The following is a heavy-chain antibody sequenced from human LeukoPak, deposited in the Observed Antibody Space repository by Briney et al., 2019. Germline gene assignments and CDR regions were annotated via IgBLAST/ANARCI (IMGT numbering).Heavy chain of an antibody. D-gene: IGHD2-15*01. Sequence: GGSQRLSCAASGFTFSSYAMHWVRQAPGKGLEWAAVISYDGSNKYYAGSVKGRFTISRDNSKNTLYLQMNSLRAEDTAVYYCARGPYCSGGSCYSVSYYYYGMDVWGQGTTVTVSS. CDR1: GFTFSSYA. J-gene: IGHJ6*02. V-gene: IGHV3-30-3*01. CDR2: ISYDGSNK. CDR3: ARGPYCSGGSCYSVSYYYYGMDV.